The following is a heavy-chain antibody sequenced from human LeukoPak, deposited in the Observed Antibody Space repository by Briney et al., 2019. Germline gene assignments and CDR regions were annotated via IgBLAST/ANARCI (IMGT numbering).Heavy chain of an antibody. CDR2: INHSGST. Sequence: PSETLSLTCAVYGGSFSGYYWSWIRQPPGKGLEWIGEINHSGSTNYNPSLKSRVTISVDTSKNQFSLKLSSVTVADTAVYYCARGRGGRFGLDYWGQGTLVTVSS. J-gene: IGHJ4*02. CDR3: ARGRGGRFGLDY. V-gene: IGHV4-34*01. D-gene: IGHD3-10*01. CDR1: GGSFSGYY.